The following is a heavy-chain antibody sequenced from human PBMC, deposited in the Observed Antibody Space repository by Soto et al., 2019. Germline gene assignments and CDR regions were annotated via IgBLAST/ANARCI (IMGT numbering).Heavy chain of an antibody. J-gene: IGHJ5*02. CDR1: GYTFTSYG. CDR2: ISAYNGNT. Sequence: ASVKVSCKASGYTFTSYGISWVRQAPGQGLEWMGWISAYNGNTNYAQKLQGRVTMTTDTSTSTAYMELRSLRSDDTAVYYCARYMRRYSTIIEDLFDAWGQGSLVTVSS. CDR3: ARYMRRYSTIIEDLFDA. V-gene: IGHV1-18*01. D-gene: IGHD2-2*01.